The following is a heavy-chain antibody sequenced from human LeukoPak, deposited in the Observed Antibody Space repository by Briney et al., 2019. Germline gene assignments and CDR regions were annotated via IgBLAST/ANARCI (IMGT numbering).Heavy chain of an antibody. D-gene: IGHD3-22*01. CDR3: ARVIRAGYYDSSGYADAFDI. V-gene: IGHV3-30*02. CDR2: IRYDGSNK. CDR1: GFIFSSYG. Sequence: GGSLRLSCAASGFIFSSYGMHWVRQAPGKGLEWVTFIRYDGSNKYYADSVKGRFTISRDNSKTTLYLQMNSLRADDTAVYYCARVIRAGYYDSSGYADAFDIWGQGTMVTVSS. J-gene: IGHJ3*02.